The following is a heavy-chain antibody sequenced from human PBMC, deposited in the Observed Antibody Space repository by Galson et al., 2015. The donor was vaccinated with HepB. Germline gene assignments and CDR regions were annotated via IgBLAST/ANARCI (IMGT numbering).Heavy chain of an antibody. CDR3: TTTVRPEDFIDY. CDR2: IKSKTFGGTA. D-gene: IGHD1-14*01. Sequence: SLRLSCAASGFTFTDAWVSWVRQAPGKGLEWVGRIKSKTFGGTADYATPVKGRFTISRDDSKHTLSLLMNSLKTEDTAVYYCTTTVRPEDFIDYWGQGTLVTVSS. J-gene: IGHJ4*02. V-gene: IGHV3-15*01. CDR1: GFTFTDAW.